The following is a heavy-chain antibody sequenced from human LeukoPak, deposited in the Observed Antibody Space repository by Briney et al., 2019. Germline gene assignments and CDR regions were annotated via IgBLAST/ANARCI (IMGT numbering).Heavy chain of an antibody. CDR2: IYTSGST. CDR1: GGSISSYY. CDR3: ARDSPDSSGYYAPFDY. D-gene: IGHD3-22*01. V-gene: IGHV4-4*07. J-gene: IGHJ4*02. Sequence: SETPSLTCTVSGGSISSYYWSWIRQPAGKGLEWIGRIYTSGSTNYNPSLKSRVTMSVDTSKNQFSLKLSSVTAADTAVYYCARDSPDSSGYYAPFDYWGQGTLVTVSS.